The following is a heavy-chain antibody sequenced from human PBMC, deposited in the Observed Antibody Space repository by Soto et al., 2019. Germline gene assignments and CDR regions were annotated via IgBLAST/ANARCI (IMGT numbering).Heavy chain of an antibody. J-gene: IGHJ4*02. CDR1: GGSIISYY. Sequence: SETLSVTCTVSGGSIISYYWSWIRQPPGKGLEWIGYIYYSGSTNYNPSLKSRVTISVDTSKNQFSLKLSSVTAADTAVYYCARRYSSSFDYWGQGTLVTVSS. CDR2: IYYSGST. D-gene: IGHD6-13*01. V-gene: IGHV4-59*08. CDR3: ARRYSSSFDY.